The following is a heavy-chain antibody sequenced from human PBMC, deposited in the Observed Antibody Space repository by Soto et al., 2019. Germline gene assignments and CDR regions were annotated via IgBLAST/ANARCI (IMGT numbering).Heavy chain of an antibody. Sequence: QVQLVESGGGVVQPGRSLSLSCAASGFTFSSYAMHWVRQAPGKGLEWVAVISYDGSNKYYADSVKGRFTISRDNSKNTLDLQMNSLRAEDTAVYYCARDREAVAGAHFDYWGQGTLVTVSS. CDR2: ISYDGSNK. CDR1: GFTFSSYA. CDR3: ARDREAVAGAHFDY. V-gene: IGHV3-30-3*01. J-gene: IGHJ4*02. D-gene: IGHD6-19*01.